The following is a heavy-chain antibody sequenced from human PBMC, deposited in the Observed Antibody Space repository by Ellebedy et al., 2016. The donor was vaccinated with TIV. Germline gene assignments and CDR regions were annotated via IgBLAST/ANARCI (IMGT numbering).Heavy chain of an antibody. CDR3: ASTDHLESYYFDY. J-gene: IGHJ4*02. Sequence: MPGGSLRLSCAVYGGSFSGYCWSWIRQPPGKGLEWIGEIYHSGSTNYNPSLKSRVTISVDTSKNQFSLKLSSLTAADTAVYYCASTDHLESYYFDYWGQGTLVTVSS. CDR2: IYHSGST. D-gene: IGHD3-3*01. V-gene: IGHV4-34*01. CDR1: GGSFSGYC.